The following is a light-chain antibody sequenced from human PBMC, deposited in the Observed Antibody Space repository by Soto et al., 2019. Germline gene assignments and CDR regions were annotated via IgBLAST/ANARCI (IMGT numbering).Light chain of an antibody. V-gene: IGKV3-20*01. CDR3: QQYGSPWT. Sequence: EIVLTPSPGTLSLSPVERATLSCRASQSVSSSYLAWYQQKPGQAPRLLIYGASSRATGIPDRFSGSGSGTDFTLTISRLEPEDFAVYYCQQYGSPWTFGQGTKVDIK. CDR2: GAS. CDR1: QSVSSSY. J-gene: IGKJ1*01.